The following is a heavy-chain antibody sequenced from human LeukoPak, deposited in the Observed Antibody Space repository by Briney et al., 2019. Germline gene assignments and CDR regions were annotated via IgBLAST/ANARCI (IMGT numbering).Heavy chain of an antibody. CDR2: ISSSGSTI. CDR3: ARTNLGSGWRFDY. V-gene: IGHV3-48*03. CDR1: GFTLSSSE. J-gene: IGHJ4*02. Sequence: GGSLRLSCAASGFTLSSSEMNWVRHAPGKGLEWVSYISSSGSTIYYADSVKGRFTISRYNAKNSLYLQMNSLRAEDTAVYYCARTNLGSGWRFDYWGQGTLVSVSS. D-gene: IGHD6-19*01.